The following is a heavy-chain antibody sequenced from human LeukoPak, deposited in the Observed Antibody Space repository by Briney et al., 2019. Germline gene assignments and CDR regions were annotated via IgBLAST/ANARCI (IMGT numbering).Heavy chain of an antibody. J-gene: IGHJ4*02. CDR1: GYTFTGYY. CDR3: ARDPVGATTTFDY. V-gene: IGHV1-2*02. Sequence: ASVKVSCKASGYTFTGYYMHWVRQAPGQGLEWMGCINPNSGGTNYAQKFQSRVTMTRDTSISTAFMELSRLRSDDTAVYYCARDPVGATTTFDYWGQGTLVTVSS. D-gene: IGHD1-26*01. CDR2: INPNSGGT.